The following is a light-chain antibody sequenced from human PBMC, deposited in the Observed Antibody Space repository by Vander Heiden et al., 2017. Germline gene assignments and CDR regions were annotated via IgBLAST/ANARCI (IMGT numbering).Light chain of an antibody. CDR2: EDD. CDR1: SGNIASNY. Sequence: NFKLTQPHSVSESPGNTVTISCTGSSGNIASNYVQWYQQRPGSAPATVIYEDDQRPSGVPDRFSGSIDSSSNSASLTISGLKTEDEADYYCQSSDSSNVVFGGGTKLTVL. V-gene: IGLV6-57*02. J-gene: IGLJ2*01. CDR3: QSSDSSNVV.